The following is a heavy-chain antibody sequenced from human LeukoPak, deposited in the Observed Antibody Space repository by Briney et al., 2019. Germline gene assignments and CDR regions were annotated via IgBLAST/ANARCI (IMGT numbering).Heavy chain of an antibody. V-gene: IGHV3-48*03. D-gene: IGHD5-12*01. CDR3: AKGPGARGHFNWFDP. CDR1: GFSFSNYD. Sequence: HPGGSLRLSCAASGFSFSNYDMNWVRQAPGKGLEWISYITASSTTIYYADSVKGRFTISRDNAKNSLYLQMNGLRGEDTAVYYCAKGPGARGHFNWFDPWGQGTLVTVSS. J-gene: IGHJ5*02. CDR2: ITASSTTI.